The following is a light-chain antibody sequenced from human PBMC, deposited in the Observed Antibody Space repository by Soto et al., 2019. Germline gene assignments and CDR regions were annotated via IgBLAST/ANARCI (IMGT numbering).Light chain of an antibody. CDR3: SSYTSSSTPYV. CDR1: SSDVGGYNY. CDR2: DVS. Sequence: QSALTQPTSVSGSPGQSVTISCTGTSSDVGGYNYVSWYQQHPGKAPKLMIYDVSNRPSGVSNRLSGSKSGNTASLTTSGLQAEDEADYYCSSYTSSSTPYVFGAGTKLTVL. V-gene: IGLV2-14*01. J-gene: IGLJ1*01.